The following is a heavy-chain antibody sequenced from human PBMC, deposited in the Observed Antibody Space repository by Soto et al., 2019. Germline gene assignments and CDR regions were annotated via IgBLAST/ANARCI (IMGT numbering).Heavy chain of an antibody. Sequence: PGRSLRLSCAASGSTFSSYEMNWVRQAPGKGLEWVSYISSSGSTIYYADSVKGRFTISRDNAKNSLYLQMNSLRAEDTAVYYCAGRRWQWPRIFDYWGQGTLVTVSS. J-gene: IGHJ4*02. V-gene: IGHV3-48*03. CDR3: AGRRWQWPRIFDY. D-gene: IGHD6-19*01. CDR2: ISSSGSTI. CDR1: GSTFSSYE.